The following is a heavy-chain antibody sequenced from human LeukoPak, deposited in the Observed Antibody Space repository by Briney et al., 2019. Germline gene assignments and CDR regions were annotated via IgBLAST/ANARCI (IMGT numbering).Heavy chain of an antibody. CDR2: IKSKSDGETT. D-gene: IGHD1-26*01. J-gene: IGHJ5*02. CDR1: GFTFTYAW. Sequence: GGSLRLSCAASGFTFTYAWMSWVHQAPGKGLEWVGRIKSKSDGETTEYAAPVRGRFTISRDDSKDTLYLHMNNLNTEDTAVYYCSKGIVGGSTDWLDPWGQGTLVTVSS. V-gene: IGHV3-15*01. CDR3: SKGIVGGSTDWLDP.